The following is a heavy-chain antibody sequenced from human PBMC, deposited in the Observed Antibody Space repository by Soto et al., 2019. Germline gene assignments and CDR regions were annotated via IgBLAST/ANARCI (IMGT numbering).Heavy chain of an antibody. D-gene: IGHD2-15*01. Sequence: GASVKVSCKASGYTFTSYAMHWVRQAPGQRLEWMGWINAGNGNTKYSQKFQGRVTITRDTSASTAYMELSSLRSEDTAVYYCARACSGGSCCRGDAFDIWGQGTMVT. CDR2: INAGNGNT. CDR3: ARACSGGSCCRGDAFDI. V-gene: IGHV1-3*01. CDR1: GYTFTSYA. J-gene: IGHJ3*02.